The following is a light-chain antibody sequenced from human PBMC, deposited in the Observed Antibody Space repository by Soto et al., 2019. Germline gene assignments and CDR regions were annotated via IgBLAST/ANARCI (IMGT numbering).Light chain of an antibody. CDR3: QQRSNWPYT. CDR1: QSVSSY. CDR2: DAS. V-gene: IGKV3-11*01. Sequence: EIVLTQSPATLSLSPGERATLSCRASQSVSSYLAWYQQKPGQAPRLLIYDASNRATGIPARFSGSGSGTDFTLTISSLEPADFAVYYGQQRSNWPYTFGQGTKLEIK. J-gene: IGKJ2*01.